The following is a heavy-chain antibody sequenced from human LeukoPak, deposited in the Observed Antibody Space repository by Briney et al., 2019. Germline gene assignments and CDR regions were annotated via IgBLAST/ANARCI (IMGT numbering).Heavy chain of an antibody. CDR1: GFTFSSYG. V-gene: IGHV3-30*18. CDR2: ISYDGSNK. J-gene: IGHJ6*04. CDR3: AKGATNWSDRSGMDV. Sequence: GGSLRLSCAASGFTFSSYGMHWVRQAPGKGLEWVAVISYDGSNKYYADSVKGRFTISRDNSKNTLYLQMNSLRAEDTAVYYCAKGATNWSDRSGMDVWGKGTTVTVSS. D-gene: IGHD1-1*01.